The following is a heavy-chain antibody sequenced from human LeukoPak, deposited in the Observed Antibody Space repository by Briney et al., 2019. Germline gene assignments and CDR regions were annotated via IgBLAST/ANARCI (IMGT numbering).Heavy chain of an antibody. Sequence: SETLSLTCAVYGGSFYGYYWSWIRQPPGKGLEWIGEINHSRSTNYNPSLKSRVTISVDMSENQFSLKLTSVTAADTAVYFCASSRYCSGGSCSLPGYWGQGTLVTVSS. D-gene: IGHD2-15*01. CDR2: INHSRST. CDR3: ASSRYCSGGSCSLPGY. CDR1: GGSFYGYY. V-gene: IGHV4-34*01. J-gene: IGHJ4*02.